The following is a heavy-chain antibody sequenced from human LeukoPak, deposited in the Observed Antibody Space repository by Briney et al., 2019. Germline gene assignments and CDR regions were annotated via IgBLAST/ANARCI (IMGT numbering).Heavy chain of an antibody. J-gene: IGHJ4*02. Sequence: GGSLRLSCAASGFTFSSYAMHWVRQAPGKGLEYVSAISSNGGSTYYANSVKGRFTISRDNSKNTLYLQMNSLRVEDTAVYYCARGGLGAAGTGFFDYWGQGTLVTVSS. CDR2: ISSNGGST. D-gene: IGHD6-13*01. V-gene: IGHV3-64*01. CDR3: ARGGLGAAGTGFFDY. CDR1: GFTFSSYA.